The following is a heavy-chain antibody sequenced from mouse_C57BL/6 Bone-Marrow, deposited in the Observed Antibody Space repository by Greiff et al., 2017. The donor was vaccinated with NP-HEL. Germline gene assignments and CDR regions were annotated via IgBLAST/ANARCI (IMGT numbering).Heavy chain of an antibody. Sequence: EVKLMESGGGLVKPGGSLKLSCAASGFTFSSYAMSWVRQTPEKRLEWVATISDGGSYTYYPDNVKGRFTISRDNAKNNLYLQMSHLKSEDTAMYYCARENYSNYVGAMDYWGQGTSVTVSS. CDR1: GFTFSSYA. J-gene: IGHJ4*01. CDR3: ARENYSNYVGAMDY. V-gene: IGHV5-4*01. D-gene: IGHD2-5*01. CDR2: ISDGGSYT.